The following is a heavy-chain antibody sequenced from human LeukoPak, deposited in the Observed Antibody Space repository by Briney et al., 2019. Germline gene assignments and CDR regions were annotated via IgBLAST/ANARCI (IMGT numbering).Heavy chain of an antibody. CDR2: TYYRSKWYN. J-gene: IGHJ4*02. Sequence: SQTLSLTCAISGDSLSTNSAAWNWIRQSPSRGLEWLGRTYYRSKWYNYYAESVKSRITINPDTSKNQFSLQLKSVTPEDTAVYYCARGYNYGFDYWGQGTLVTVSS. D-gene: IGHD5-18*01. CDR3: ARGYNYGFDY. V-gene: IGHV6-1*01. CDR1: GDSLSTNSAA.